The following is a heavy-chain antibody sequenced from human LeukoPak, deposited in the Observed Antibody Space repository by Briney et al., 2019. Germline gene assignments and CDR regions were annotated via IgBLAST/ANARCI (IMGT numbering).Heavy chain of an antibody. CDR2: IYYSGST. CDR1: GGSISSGDYY. V-gene: IGHV4-30-4*01. J-gene: IGHJ6*02. Sequence: SQTLSLTCTVSGGSISSGDYYWSWIRQPPGKGLEWIGYIYYSGSTYYNPSLKSRVTISADTSKNQFSLKLSSVTAADTAVYYCARAPYCSSTSCYPGGYYYGMDVWGQGTTVTVSS. D-gene: IGHD2-2*01. CDR3: ARAPYCSSTSCYPGGYYYGMDV.